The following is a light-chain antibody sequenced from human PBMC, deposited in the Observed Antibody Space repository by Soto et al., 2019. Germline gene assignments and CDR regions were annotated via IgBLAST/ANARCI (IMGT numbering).Light chain of an antibody. Sequence: DIQMTQSPSAMSASVGDRVTITCRASHGIVKYFAWFQQKPGKAPKRLIYEASSLQSGVPARFSGSGSGTEFTLTISSLQPEDSAVYYCLQHDSYPLTFGGGTKVEIK. CDR1: HGIVKY. J-gene: IGKJ4*01. CDR2: EAS. V-gene: IGKV1-17*03. CDR3: LQHDSYPLT.